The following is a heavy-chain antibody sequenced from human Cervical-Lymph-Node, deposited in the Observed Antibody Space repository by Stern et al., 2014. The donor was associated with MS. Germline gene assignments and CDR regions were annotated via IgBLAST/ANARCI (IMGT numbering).Heavy chain of an antibody. Sequence: VQLVESGGGVVQPGGSLRLSCAASGFTFSSYGMHWVRQAPGKGLEWVAGIWYDGSNTYYAEYLQGRFTISRANSEDTAYLQMHSLRADDTAVYYCARSSSPSLYYYYGMDVWGQGTTVTVSS. CDR1: GFTFSSYG. V-gene: IGHV3-33*01. CDR2: IWYDGSNT. CDR3: ARSSSPSLYYYYGMDV. D-gene: IGHD6-13*01. J-gene: IGHJ6*02.